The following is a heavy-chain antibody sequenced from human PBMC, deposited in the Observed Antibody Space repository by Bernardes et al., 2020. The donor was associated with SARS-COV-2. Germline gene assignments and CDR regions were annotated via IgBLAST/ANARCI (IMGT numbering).Heavy chain of an antibody. CDR1: GDSMNSYF. J-gene: IGHJ3*01. CDR3: ARGAAVSSFDV. V-gene: IGHV4-59*01. Sequence: LSLTCDVSGDSMNSYFWSWIRQPPGKGLEWIGYSFFGDTTDYNPSLKSRVTISEDTSQNQFSLTLNSVTAADTAVYYCARGAAVSSFDVWGQGIMVVVSS. CDR2: SFFGDTT. D-gene: IGHD6-25*01.